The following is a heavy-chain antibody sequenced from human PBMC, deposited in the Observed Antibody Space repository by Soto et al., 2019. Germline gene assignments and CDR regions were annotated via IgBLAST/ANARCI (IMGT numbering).Heavy chain of an antibody. CDR3: ARVQSGYDFAY. J-gene: IGHJ4*02. D-gene: IGHD5-12*01. CDR1: GYTFTSYG. CDR2: ISAYNGNT. V-gene: IGHV1-18*01. Sequence: QVQLVQSGAEVKKPGASVKVSCKASGYTFTSYGINWVRQAPGQGLEWMGWISAYNGNTHYSQKLQGRVTMTTDPAMITAYMELRTLKSDDTAVDYCARVQSGYDFAYWGQGTLVTVSS.